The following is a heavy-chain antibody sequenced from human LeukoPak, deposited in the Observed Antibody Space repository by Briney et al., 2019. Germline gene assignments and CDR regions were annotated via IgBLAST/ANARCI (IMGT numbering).Heavy chain of an antibody. CDR2: IYSTGGK. CDR1: EFTVSTNY. V-gene: IGHV3-66*01. J-gene: IGHJ4*02. Sequence: GGSLRLSCAASEFTVSTNYMTWVRQAPGKGLEWVSIIYSTGGKYYADSVKGRFTISRDNSKHTLYLQMNSLRGDDTAVYFCARGSDGWFAFDYWGQGILVTVSS. CDR3: ARGSDGWFAFDY. D-gene: IGHD6-19*01.